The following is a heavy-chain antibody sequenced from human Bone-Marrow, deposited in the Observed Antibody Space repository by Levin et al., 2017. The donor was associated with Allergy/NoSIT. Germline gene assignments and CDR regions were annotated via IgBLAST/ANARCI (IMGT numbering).Heavy chain of an antibody. Sequence: GASVKVSCAASGLIFSNSWMHWVRQAPGKGPVWVSRISADGSRAYYADSVEGRFTISRDNAENTLYLQMDSLRAEDTAVYYCARDPGSASHDWYFDLWGRGTLVTVSS. J-gene: IGHJ2*01. CDR3: ARDPGSASHDWYFDL. CDR1: GLIFSNSW. D-gene: IGHD6-25*01. V-gene: IGHV3-74*01. CDR2: ISADGSRA.